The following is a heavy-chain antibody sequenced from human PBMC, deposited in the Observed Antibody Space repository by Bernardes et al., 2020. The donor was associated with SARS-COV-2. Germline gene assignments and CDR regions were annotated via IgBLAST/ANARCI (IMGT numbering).Heavy chain of an antibody. D-gene: IGHD3-9*01. CDR3: ATSSDYDILTGYYTRWGIGDY. CDR1: GFTFSTYA. Sequence: GGSLRLSCAASGFTFSTYAMNWVRQAPGKGLEWVSGISWNSGSIGYADSVKGRFTISRDNSKNTLYLQMNSLRAEDTAVYYCATSSDYDILTGYYTRWGIGDYWGQGTLVTVSS. V-gene: IGHV3-23*01. CDR2: ISWNSGSI. J-gene: IGHJ4*02.